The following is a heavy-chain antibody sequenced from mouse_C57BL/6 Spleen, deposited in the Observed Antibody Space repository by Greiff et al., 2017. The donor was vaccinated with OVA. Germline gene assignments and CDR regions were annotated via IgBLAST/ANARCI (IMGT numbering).Heavy chain of an antibody. CDR1: GYTFTSYW. CDR2: IDPSDSYT. Sequence: QVQLQQPGAELVRPGTSVQLSCKASGYTFTSYWMHWVKQRPGQGLEWIGVIDPSDSYTNYNQKFQGKATLTVDTSSSTAYMQLSSLTSENSAVYDCARNYYGRRRTWWGAYWGQGTLVTVSA. D-gene: IGHD1-1*01. J-gene: IGHJ3*01. V-gene: IGHV1-59*01. CDR3: ARNYYGRRRTWWGAY.